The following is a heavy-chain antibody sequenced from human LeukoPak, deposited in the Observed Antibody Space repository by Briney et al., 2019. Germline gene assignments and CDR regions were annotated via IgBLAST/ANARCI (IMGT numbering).Heavy chain of an antibody. CDR1: GFTFDDYT. J-gene: IGHJ4*02. CDR3: AKDVSSGWNYFDY. D-gene: IGHD6-19*01. CDR2: ISWDGGST. V-gene: IGHV3-43*01. Sequence: GGSLRLSCAASGFTFDDYTMHWVRQAPGKGLEWVSLISWDGGSTYCADSVKGRFTISRDNSKNSLYLQMNSLRTEDTALYYCAKDVSSGWNYFDYWGQGTLVTVSS.